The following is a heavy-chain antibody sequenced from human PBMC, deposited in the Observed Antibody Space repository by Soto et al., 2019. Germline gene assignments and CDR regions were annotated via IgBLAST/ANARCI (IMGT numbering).Heavy chain of an antibody. CDR3: ARDRVLVVPAANDAFDI. Sequence: ASVKVSCKASGGTFSSYTISWVRQAPGQGLEWMGRIIPILGIANYAQKFQGRVTITADKSTSTAYMELSSLRSEDTAVYYCARDRVLVVPAANDAFDIWGQGTMVTVSS. CDR1: GGTFSSYT. J-gene: IGHJ3*02. CDR2: IIPILGIA. V-gene: IGHV1-69*04. D-gene: IGHD2-2*01.